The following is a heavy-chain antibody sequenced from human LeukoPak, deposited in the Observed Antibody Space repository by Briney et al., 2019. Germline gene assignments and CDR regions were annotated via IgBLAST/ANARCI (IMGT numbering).Heavy chain of an antibody. D-gene: IGHD3-22*01. J-gene: IGHJ4*02. CDR3: ARDPQYYYDSSGYYYVGGDY. CDR2: IKQDGSEK. Sequence: PGGSLRLSCAASGFTFSSYWMSWVRQAPGKGLEWVANIKQDGSEKYYVDSVKGRFTISRDNAKNSLYLQMNSLRAEDTAVYYCARDPQYYYDSSGYYYVGGDYWGQGTLVTVSS. V-gene: IGHV3-7*01. CDR1: GFTFSSYW.